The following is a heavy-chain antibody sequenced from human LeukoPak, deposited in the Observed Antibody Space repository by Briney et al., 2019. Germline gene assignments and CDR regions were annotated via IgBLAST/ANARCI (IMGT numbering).Heavy chain of an antibody. CDR2: IKQDGSEK. D-gene: IGHD5-18*01. Sequence: PGGSLRLSCAASGFTFSSYWMSWVRQAPGKGLEGVANIKQDGSEKYYVDSVKGRFTISRDNAKNSLYLQMNSLRAEDTAVYYCARVDTAISAEYFQHWGQGTLVTVSS. CDR3: ARVDTAISAEYFQH. J-gene: IGHJ1*01. CDR1: GFTFSSYW. V-gene: IGHV3-7*04.